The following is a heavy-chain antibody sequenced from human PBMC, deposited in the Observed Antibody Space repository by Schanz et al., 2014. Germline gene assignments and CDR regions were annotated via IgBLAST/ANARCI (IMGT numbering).Heavy chain of an antibody. D-gene: IGHD3-22*01. CDR1: GFTFSSHW. J-gene: IGHJ3*02. CDR3: ARKMKVGVYGGKGHDSLDI. Sequence: EVQLVQSGGGLVQPGGSLRLSCAASGFTFSSHWMHWVRQDPGKGLVWVARINSVGSNTDYADSVTGRFTISRDNAKNTLYLQMNTLRAEDTAVYYCARKMKVGVYGGKGHDSLDIWGRGTMVTVSS. CDR2: INSVGSNT. V-gene: IGHV3-74*01.